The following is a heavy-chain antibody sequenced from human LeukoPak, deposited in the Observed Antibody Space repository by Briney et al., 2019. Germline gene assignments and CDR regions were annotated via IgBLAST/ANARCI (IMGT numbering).Heavy chain of an antibody. CDR3: ARGGSHSGYEPWGY. CDR1: GGTFSSYA. D-gene: IGHD5-12*01. J-gene: IGHJ4*02. V-gene: IGHV1-69*04. CDR2: IIPILGIA. Sequence: SVKVSCKASGGTFSSYAISWVRQAPGQGLEWMGRIIPILGIANYAQKFQGRVTITADKSTSTAYMELSSLRSDDTAVYYCARGGSHSGYEPWGYWGQGTLVTVSS.